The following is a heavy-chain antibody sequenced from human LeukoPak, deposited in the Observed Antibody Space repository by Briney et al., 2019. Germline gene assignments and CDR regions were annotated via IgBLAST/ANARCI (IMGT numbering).Heavy chain of an antibody. CDR3: TRVPDFTVTTLNWFDP. J-gene: IGHJ5*02. V-gene: IGHV3-23*01. Sequence: GGTLRLSCAASGFTFRSYGLTWVRQAPGKGLEWVSGISGSGGSTYYADSVKGRFTISRDDSKNTAYLQMNSLKTEDTAVYYCTRVPDFTVTTLNWFDPWGQGTLVTVSS. CDR1: GFTFRSYG. D-gene: IGHD4-17*01. CDR2: ISGSGGST.